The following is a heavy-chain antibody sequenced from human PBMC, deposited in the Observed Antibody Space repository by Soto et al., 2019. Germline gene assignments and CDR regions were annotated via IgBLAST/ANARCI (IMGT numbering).Heavy chain of an antibody. CDR3: ANVGYYDSSGYYYY. J-gene: IGHJ4*02. CDR1: GFTFSSYG. D-gene: IGHD3-22*01. CDR2: ISYDGSNK. V-gene: IGHV3-30*18. Sequence: GGSLRLSCAASGFTFSSYGMHWVRQAPGKGLEWVAVISYDGSNKYYADSVKGRFTISRDNSKNTLYLQMNSLRAEDTAVYYCANVGYYDSSGYYYYRGQGILVTVSS.